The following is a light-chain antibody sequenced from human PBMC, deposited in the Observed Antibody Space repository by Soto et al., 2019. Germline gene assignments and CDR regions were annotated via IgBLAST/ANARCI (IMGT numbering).Light chain of an antibody. CDR2: GTS. J-gene: IGKJ4*01. V-gene: IGKV3-15*01. CDR3: QQYDYWPPLT. CDR1: QSVTSN. Sequence: EIVMTQSPATLSVSPGERATLSCRASQSVTSNLAWYQQKPGQAPRLLIYGTSTTATGIPARFSGSGSGTEFTLTISSLQAEDFAVYYCQQYDYWPPLTCGGGTTVEGK.